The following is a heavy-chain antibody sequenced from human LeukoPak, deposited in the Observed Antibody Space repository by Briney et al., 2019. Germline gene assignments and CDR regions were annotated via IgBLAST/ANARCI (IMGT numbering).Heavy chain of an antibody. V-gene: IGHV1-8*01. J-gene: IGHJ5*02. CDR1: GYTFTSYD. Sequence: GASVTVSCKASGYTFTSYDINWVRQATGQGLEWMGWMNPNSGNTGYAQKFQGRVTMTRNTSISTAYMELSSLRSEDTAVYYCARAQIRIAVAGTGWFDPWGQGTLVTVSS. D-gene: IGHD6-19*01. CDR3: ARAQIRIAVAGTGWFDP. CDR2: MNPNSGNT.